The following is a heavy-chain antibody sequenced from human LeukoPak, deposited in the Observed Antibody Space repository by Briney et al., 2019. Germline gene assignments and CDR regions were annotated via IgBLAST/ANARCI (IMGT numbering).Heavy chain of an antibody. CDR3: ARPRSSSWGIDY. D-gene: IGHD6-13*01. CDR1: GGTFSSYA. J-gene: IGHJ4*02. V-gene: IGHV1-69*05. Sequence: GASVEVSCKASGGTFSSYAISWVRQAPGQGLEWMGGIIPTFGTANYAQKFQGRVTITTDESTSTAYMELSSLRSEDTAVYYCARPRSSSWGIDYWGQGTLVTVSS. CDR2: IIPTFGTA.